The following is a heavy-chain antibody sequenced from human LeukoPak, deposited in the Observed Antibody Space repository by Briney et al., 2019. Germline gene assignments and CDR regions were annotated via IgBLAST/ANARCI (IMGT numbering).Heavy chain of an antibody. J-gene: IGHJ4*02. D-gene: IGHD3-16*01. CDR3: VGHSDY. V-gene: IGHV3-7*01. CDR2: IKQDGSET. CDR1: GFTFTNNF. Sequence: PGGSLRLSCAASGFTFTNNFMSWVRQVPGKGLEWVANIKQDGSETTYADSVRGRFTIFRDNAKDSVYLQMNSLRAEDTAVYYCVGHSDYWGQGTLVTVSS.